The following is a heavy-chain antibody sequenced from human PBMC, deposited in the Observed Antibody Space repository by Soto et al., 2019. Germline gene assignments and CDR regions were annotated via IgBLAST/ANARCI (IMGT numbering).Heavy chain of an antibody. CDR1: GGSIGGVGYS. CDR3: ARAQFYSGSGNYNNLMFDA. Sequence: SETLSLTCAVSGGSIGGVGYSWSWIRQPPGGGLEWIGYMYHSGTFLKSPSLKTLLTMSLDMSKNQFSLTLNSMTAEETAVYYCARAQFYSGSGNYNNLMFDAWGQGIQVTVSS. J-gene: IGHJ5*02. V-gene: IGHV4-30-2*01. D-gene: IGHD3-10*01. CDR2: MYHSGTF.